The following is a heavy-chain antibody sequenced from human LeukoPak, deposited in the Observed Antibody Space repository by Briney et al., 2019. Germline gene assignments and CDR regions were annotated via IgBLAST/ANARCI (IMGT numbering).Heavy chain of an antibody. CDR1: GLTFSDYY. D-gene: IGHD3-3*01. CDR2: ISSSGSTI. Sequence: GGSLRLSCAASGLTFSDYYMSWIRQTPGKGLEWVSYISSSGSTIYYADSVKGRFTISRDNAKNSLYLQMNSLRAEGTAVYYCARGRGLWSGRTYYYYGMDVWGQGTTVTVSS. CDR3: ARGRGLWSGRTYYYYGMDV. J-gene: IGHJ6*02. V-gene: IGHV3-11*01.